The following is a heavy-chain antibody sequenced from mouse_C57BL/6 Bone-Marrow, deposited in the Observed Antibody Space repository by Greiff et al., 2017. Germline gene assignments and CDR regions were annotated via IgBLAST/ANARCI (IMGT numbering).Heavy chain of an antibody. J-gene: IGHJ1*03. CDR2: IYPGDGDT. V-gene: IGHV1-80*01. CDR3: AAIYYGNWYFDV. CDR1: GYAFSSYW. Sequence: VQLQQSGAELVKPGASVKISCKASGYAFSSYWMNWVKQRPGKGLEWIGQIYPGDGDTNYNGKFKGKATLTADKSSSTAYMQLSSLTSEDSAVYFGAAIYYGNWYFDVWGTGTTVTVSS. D-gene: IGHD2-1*01.